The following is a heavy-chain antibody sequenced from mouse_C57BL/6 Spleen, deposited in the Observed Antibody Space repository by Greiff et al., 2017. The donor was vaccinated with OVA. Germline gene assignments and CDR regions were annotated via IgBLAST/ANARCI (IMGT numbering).Heavy chain of an antibody. V-gene: IGHV1-55*01. CDR3: ARGTTVVAVDY. D-gene: IGHD1-1*01. J-gene: IGHJ2*01. CDR1: GYTFTSYW. Sequence: VQLQQPGAELVKPGASVKMSCKASGYTFTSYWITWVKQRPGQGLEWIGDIYPGSGSTNYNEKFKSKATLTVDTSSSTAYMQLSSLTSEDAAVYYCARGTTVVAVDYWGQGTTLTVSS. CDR2: IYPGSGST.